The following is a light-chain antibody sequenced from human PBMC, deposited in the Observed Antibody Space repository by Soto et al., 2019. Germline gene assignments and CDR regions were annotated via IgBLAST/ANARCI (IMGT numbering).Light chain of an antibody. CDR1: NSDVGSYNY. CDR2: DVS. V-gene: IGLV2-11*01. CDR3: ASWDDSLSAYV. J-gene: IGLJ1*01. Sequence: QSALTQPRSVSGSPGQSVTISCTGTNSDVGSYNYVSWYQQHPGKAPKLMISDVSQRPSGVPDRFSGSKSGNTASLTISGLQAEDEADYYCASWDDSLSAYVFGSGTKVTVL.